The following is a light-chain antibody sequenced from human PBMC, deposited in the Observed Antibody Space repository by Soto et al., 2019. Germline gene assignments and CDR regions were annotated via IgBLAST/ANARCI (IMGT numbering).Light chain of an antibody. J-gene: IGKJ2*01. CDR2: GAS. CDR3: RQYYDWPPNT. CDR1: QPIANK. V-gene: IGKV3D-15*01. Sequence: TQSPALLSVSPGETATLSCKASQPIANKLDWYQQSPGQTPRLLIYGASTRASGVPDRFSGSGSGTDFTLTITSPQAEDFATYYCRQYYDWPPNTFGQGTKVDIK.